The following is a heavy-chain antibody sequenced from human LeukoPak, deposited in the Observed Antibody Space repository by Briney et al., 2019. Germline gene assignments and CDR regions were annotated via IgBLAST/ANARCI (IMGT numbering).Heavy chain of an antibody. D-gene: IGHD1-26*01. J-gene: IGHJ4*02. Sequence: GGSLRLSCAASGFTFSSYAMSWVRQAPGKGLEWVSAISGSGGSTYYADSVKGRFTISRDNAKNSLYLQMNSLRAEDTAVYYCARGRGELLRPFDYWGQGTLVTVSS. V-gene: IGHV3-23*01. CDR3: ARGRGELLRPFDY. CDR1: GFTFSSYA. CDR2: ISGSGGST.